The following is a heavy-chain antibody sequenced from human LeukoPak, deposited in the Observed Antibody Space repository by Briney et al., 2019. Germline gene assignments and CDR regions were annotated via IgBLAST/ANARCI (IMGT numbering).Heavy chain of an antibody. CDR1: GYTFTSYY. Sequence: ASVKVSCKASGYTFTSYYMHWVRQAPGQGLEWMGIINPSGGSTNYAQKFQGRVTITADESTSTAYMELSSLRSEDTAVYYCARVDDSSGYYYFYFQHWGQGTLVTVSS. CDR2: INPSGGST. J-gene: IGHJ1*01. D-gene: IGHD3-22*01. CDR3: ARVDDSSGYYYFYFQH. V-gene: IGHV1-46*01.